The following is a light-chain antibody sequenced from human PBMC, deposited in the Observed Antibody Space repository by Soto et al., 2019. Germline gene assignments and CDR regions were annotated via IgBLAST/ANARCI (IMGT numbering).Light chain of an antibody. CDR3: QQYNNWPLT. Sequence: EIVMTQSPATLSLSPGDRATLSCRASQNVRDKLAWYQQKPGQAPRLLIYGASTRAAGFPAGFSGCGSGTEFTLTISSLQSEDFAVYYCQQYNNWPLTFGGGTKVEIK. CDR1: QNVRDK. CDR2: GAS. V-gene: IGKV3-15*01. J-gene: IGKJ4*01.